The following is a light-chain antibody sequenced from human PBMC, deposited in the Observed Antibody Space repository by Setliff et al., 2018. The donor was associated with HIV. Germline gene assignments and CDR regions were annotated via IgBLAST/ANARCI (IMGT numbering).Light chain of an antibody. J-gene: IGLJ2*01. V-gene: IGLV2-11*01. CDR3: CSYAGSYTPVI. CDR1: SSDVGSYNY. CDR2: DVT. Sequence: QSVLTQPRSVSGSPGQSVTISCTGTSSDVGSYNYVSWYQQHPGKAPKLMIYDVTKRPSGVPDRFSGSKSGNTASLTISGLQAEDEADYYYCSYAGSYTPVIFGGGTKVTVL.